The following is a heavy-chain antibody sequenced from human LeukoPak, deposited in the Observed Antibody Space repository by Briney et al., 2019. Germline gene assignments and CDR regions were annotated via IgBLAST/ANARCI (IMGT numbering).Heavy chain of an antibody. CDR3: AREGGITMASFDY. V-gene: IGHV3-48*03. CDR2: ISSSGTTI. Sequence: GGSLRLSCAASGFTFSRYEMNWVRQAPGKGLEWVSYISSSGTTIYYADSVKGRFTISRDNAKHSLYLQMNSLRAEDTAIYYCAREGGITMASFDYWGQGTLVTVSS. CDR1: GFTFSRYE. D-gene: IGHD3-10*01. J-gene: IGHJ4*02.